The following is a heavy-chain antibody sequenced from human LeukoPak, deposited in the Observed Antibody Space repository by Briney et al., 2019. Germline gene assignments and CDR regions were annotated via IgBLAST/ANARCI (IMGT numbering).Heavy chain of an antibody. CDR2: ISRDGSKS. CDR1: EFTFGSYW. D-gene: IGHD2-21*02. CDR3: ARDSSPYCGDDCYFDAFDL. Sequence: GGSLRLSCAASEFTFGSYWMTWVRQAPGKGLEWVANISRDGSKSHFVDSVKGRFTISRDNAKNFLYLQMNSLRAEDTAVYFCARDSSPYCGDDCYFDAFDLWGQGTMVTVSS. J-gene: IGHJ3*01. V-gene: IGHV3-7*03.